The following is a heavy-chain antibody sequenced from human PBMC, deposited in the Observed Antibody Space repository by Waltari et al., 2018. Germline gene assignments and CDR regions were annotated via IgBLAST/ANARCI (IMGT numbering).Heavy chain of an antibody. V-gene: IGHV3-21*01. CDR1: GFTFRNYS. CDR3: ARDGSY. J-gene: IGHJ4*02. Sequence: EVQLVESGGGLVKPGGSLRRSGAASGFTFRNYSMNWVRQAPGKGLEWVSSISSRSTYIDYTDSVKGRFTISRDNAKNSLYLQMNSLRAEDTAVYYCARDGSYWGQGTLVTVSS. CDR2: ISSRSTYI.